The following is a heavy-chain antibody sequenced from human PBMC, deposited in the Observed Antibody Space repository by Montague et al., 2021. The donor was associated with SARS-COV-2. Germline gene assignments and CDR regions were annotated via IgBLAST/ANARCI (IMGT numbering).Heavy chain of an antibody. V-gene: IGHV3-7*01. J-gene: IGHJ4*02. D-gene: IGHD2-2*02. CDR1: GYTFSSYW. CDR3: AKHGPYTFDY. CDR2: IVPDGSHT. Sequence: SLRLSCAASGYTFSSYWMGWVRQAPGKGLEWVANIVPDGSHTLHVGPGEGRFTISRDNAKNSLYLQMNNLRAEDTAVYYCAKHGPYTFDYWGQGTLVTVSS.